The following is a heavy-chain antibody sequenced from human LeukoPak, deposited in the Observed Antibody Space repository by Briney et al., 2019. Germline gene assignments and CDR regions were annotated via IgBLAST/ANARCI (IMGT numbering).Heavy chain of an antibody. V-gene: IGHV1-18*01. CDR1: GYTFTSNG. Sequence: ASVKVSCKASGYTFTSNGVIWVRQAPGQGLEWMGWVSGHNGDRNYAQKFQGRVTMTTDTSTSTAYMELTSLRSDDTAVYFCARYCSCGRCSVFDYWGQGTLVTVSS. D-gene: IGHD2-15*01. CDR3: ARYCSCGRCSVFDY. J-gene: IGHJ4*02. CDR2: VSGHNGDR.